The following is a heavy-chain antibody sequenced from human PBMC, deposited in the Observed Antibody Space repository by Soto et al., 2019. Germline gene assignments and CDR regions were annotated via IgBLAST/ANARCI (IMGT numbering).Heavy chain of an antibody. CDR1: GISLSTRGVG. Sequence: SGPTLVNPTQTLTLTCTFSGISLSTRGVGVAWIRQPPGKALEWLALIYWDDDQRYSPSLKNRLTVTKDTSKNRVVLSMTNMDPVDTATYYCAHLDNYYYFDYWVQGTLVTVPQ. D-gene: IGHD1-1*01. CDR2: IYWDDDQ. CDR3: AHLDNYYYFDY. V-gene: IGHV2-5*02. J-gene: IGHJ4*02.